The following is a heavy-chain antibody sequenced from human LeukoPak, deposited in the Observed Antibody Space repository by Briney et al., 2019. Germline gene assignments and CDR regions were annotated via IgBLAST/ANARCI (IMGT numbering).Heavy chain of an antibody. Sequence: GGSLRLSCAASGFTFSSYTMSWVRQAPGKGLEWVSAISGSGGSTYYADSVKGRFTISGDNSKNTLYLQMHSLRAEDTAVYYCARDRCGSGCYYGMDVWGKGTTVTISS. CDR3: ARDRCGSGCYYGMDV. CDR2: ISGSGGST. D-gene: IGHD3-10*01. CDR1: GFTFSSYT. V-gene: IGHV3-23*01. J-gene: IGHJ6*04.